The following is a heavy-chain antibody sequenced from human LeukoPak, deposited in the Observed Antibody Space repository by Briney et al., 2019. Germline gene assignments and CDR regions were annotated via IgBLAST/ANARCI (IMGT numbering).Heavy chain of an antibody. D-gene: IGHD3-9*01. CDR1: GYTFTSYA. Sequence: ASVKVSCKASGYTFTSYAMHWVRQAPGQRLEWMGWINAGNGNTKYSQKFQGRVTITRDTSASTAYMELSSLRSEDTAVYYCARAGWEDYVILTGQNWFDPWGQGTLVTVSS. CDR2: INAGNGNT. J-gene: IGHJ5*02. CDR3: ARAGWEDYVILTGQNWFDP. V-gene: IGHV1-3*01.